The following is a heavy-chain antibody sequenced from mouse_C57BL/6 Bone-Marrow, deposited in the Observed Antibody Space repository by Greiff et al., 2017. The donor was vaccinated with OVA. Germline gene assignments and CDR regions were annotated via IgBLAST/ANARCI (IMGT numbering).Heavy chain of an antibody. D-gene: IGHD2-3*01. J-gene: IGHJ3*01. CDR2: ISSGGDYI. CDR3: TRDDGGWLLLFAY. Sequence: EVKLVESGAGLVKPGGSLKLSCAASGFTFTSSALSWVRQTPEKRLALVAYISSGGDYIYYADTVKGRFTISRDNARNTLYLQMSSLKSEDTAIYYCTRDDGGWLLLFAYWGQGTLVTVSA. V-gene: IGHV5-9-1*02. CDR1: GFTFTSSA.